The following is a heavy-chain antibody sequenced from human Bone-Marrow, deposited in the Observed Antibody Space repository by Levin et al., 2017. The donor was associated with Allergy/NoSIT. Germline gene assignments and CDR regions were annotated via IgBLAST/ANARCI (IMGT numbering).Heavy chain of an antibody. V-gene: IGHV3-72*01. D-gene: IGHD3-16*01. CDR2: VRNKAKSYTT. CDR3: TRGAAAINPDYYDGLDV. Sequence: PGGSLRLSCAGSGFTFSDHYMDWVRQAPGKGLEWVGRVRNKAKSYTTEYAASVKGRFSISRDDSRNSLYLQMNSLKTEDTAVYFCTRGAAAINPDYYDGLDVWGQGTTVTVSS. J-gene: IGHJ6*02. CDR1: GFTFSDHY.